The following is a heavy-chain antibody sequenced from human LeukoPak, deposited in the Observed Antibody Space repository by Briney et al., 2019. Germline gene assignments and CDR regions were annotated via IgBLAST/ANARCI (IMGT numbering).Heavy chain of an antibody. V-gene: IGHV4-38-2*02. CDR1: GYSISSGCY. Sequence: PSETLSLTCTVSGYSISSGCYWGWIRQPPGKGLEWIGSIYHSGSTYYNPSLKSRVTISVDTSKNQFSLKLSSVTAADTAVYYCAREYNYYYYMDVRGKGTTVTVSS. J-gene: IGHJ6*03. CDR3: AREYNYYYYMDV. CDR2: IYHSGST.